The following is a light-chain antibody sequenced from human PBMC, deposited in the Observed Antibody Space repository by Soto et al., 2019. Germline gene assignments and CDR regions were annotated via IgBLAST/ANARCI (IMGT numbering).Light chain of an antibody. Sequence: EIVLTQSPGTLSLSPGERATLSCMASQSVSSSYLAWYQQKPGQAPRLLIYGASSRATGIPDRFSGSGSGTDFTLTISRLEPEDFAVYYCQQYGSSPACGQGTKVDIK. J-gene: IGKJ1*01. V-gene: IGKV3-20*01. CDR2: GAS. CDR3: QQYGSSPA. CDR1: QSVSSSY.